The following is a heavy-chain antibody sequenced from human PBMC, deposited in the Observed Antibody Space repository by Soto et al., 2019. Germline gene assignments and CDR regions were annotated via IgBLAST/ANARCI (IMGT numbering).Heavy chain of an antibody. J-gene: IGHJ4*02. CDR1: GYTFTSFY. V-gene: IGHV1-46*01. Sequence: ASVKVSCKASGYTFTSFYIHWVRQAPVQVLELIVIINPSGCSTNYSQKFQGRFIVTGYTSTSTVYMELSSVKSDDTAVYYCARKLAAGDYWGQGTLVTVSS. D-gene: IGHD6-13*01. CDR2: INPSGCST. CDR3: ARKLAAGDY.